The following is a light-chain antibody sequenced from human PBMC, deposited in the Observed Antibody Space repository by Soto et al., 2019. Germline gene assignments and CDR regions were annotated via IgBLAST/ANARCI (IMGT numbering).Light chain of an antibody. Sequence: ENVLTQSPGTLSLSPGERATLSCRASQSISNNYLAWYQRKPGQAPRLLIYGASSRATGLPDRFSGSGSGTAFTLTISRLEPDDFAGYYCQQYSGSYTFGQGTKLEIK. CDR3: QQYSGSYT. V-gene: IGKV3-20*01. J-gene: IGKJ2*01. CDR1: QSISNNY. CDR2: GAS.